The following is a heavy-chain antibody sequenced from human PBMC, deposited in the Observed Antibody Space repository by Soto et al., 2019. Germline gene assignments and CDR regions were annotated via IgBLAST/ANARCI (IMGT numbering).Heavy chain of an antibody. CDR2: IIPIFGTA. J-gene: IGHJ6*02. CDR1: GGTFSSYA. CDR3: ARPGIAAAGKRGYYYGMDV. D-gene: IGHD6-13*01. V-gene: IGHV1-69*01. Sequence: QVQLVQSGAEVKKPGSSVKVSCKASGGTFSSYAISWVRQAPGQGLEWMGGIIPIFGTANHAQKFQGRVTITADESTSTAYMELSSLRSEDTAVYYCARPGIAAAGKRGYYYGMDVWGQGTTVTVSS.